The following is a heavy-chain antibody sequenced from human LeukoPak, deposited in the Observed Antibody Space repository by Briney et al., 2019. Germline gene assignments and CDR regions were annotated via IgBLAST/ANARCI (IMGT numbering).Heavy chain of an antibody. CDR3: ARDQRDYGSGSYIDY. J-gene: IGHJ4*02. V-gene: IGHV4-61*01. CDR1: GGSVSSGSYY. Sequence: SETLSLTCTVSGGSVSSGSYYWSWIRQPPGKRLEWIGYIYYSGSTNYNPSLKSRVTISVDTSKNQFSLNLSSVTAADTAVYYCARDQRDYGSGSYIDYWGQGTLVTVSS. D-gene: IGHD3-10*01. CDR2: IYYSGST.